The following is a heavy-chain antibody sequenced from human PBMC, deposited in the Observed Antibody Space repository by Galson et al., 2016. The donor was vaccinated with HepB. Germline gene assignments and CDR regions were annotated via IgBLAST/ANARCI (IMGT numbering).Heavy chain of an antibody. V-gene: IGHV3-7*01. D-gene: IGHD3-10*01. Sequence: SLRLSCAASGFTFSNYWMSWVRQAPGKGLESVANIKQDGSEECYVDSVKGRFTISRDNAKNSLYLQMDSLRAEDTAVYYGARERGVRYWGQGTLVTVSS. CDR2: IKQDGSEE. CDR1: GFTFSNYW. J-gene: IGHJ4*02. CDR3: ARERGVRY.